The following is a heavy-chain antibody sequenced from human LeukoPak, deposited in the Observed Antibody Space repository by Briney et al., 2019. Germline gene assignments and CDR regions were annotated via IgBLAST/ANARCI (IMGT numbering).Heavy chain of an antibody. D-gene: IGHD3-22*01. CDR1: GGSISSYY. CDR2: IYFRGST. CDR3: ARDPYYYDSSGYYPTSRFDY. Sequence: ETLSLTCTVSGGSISSYYWSWIRQPPGEGLEWIGYIYFRGSTNYNPSLKSRVTISVDTSKNQFSLKLSSVTAADTAVYYCARDPYYYDSSGYYPTSRFDYWGQGTLVTVSS. J-gene: IGHJ4*02. V-gene: IGHV4-59*12.